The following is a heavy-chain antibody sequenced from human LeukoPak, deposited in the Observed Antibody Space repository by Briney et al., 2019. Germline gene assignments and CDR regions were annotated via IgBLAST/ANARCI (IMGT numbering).Heavy chain of an antibody. D-gene: IGHD3-22*01. CDR1: GGSFSGYY. CDR2: INHSGST. J-gene: IGHJ4*02. V-gene: IGHV4-34*01. Sequence: SETLSLTCAVYGGSFSGYYWSWIRQSPGKGLEWIGEINHSGSTNYNPSLKSRVTISVDTSKNQFSLKLSSVTAADTAVYYCARGHSSRYYYDSSGYSRYWGQGTLVTVSS. CDR3: ARGHSSRYYYDSSGYSRY.